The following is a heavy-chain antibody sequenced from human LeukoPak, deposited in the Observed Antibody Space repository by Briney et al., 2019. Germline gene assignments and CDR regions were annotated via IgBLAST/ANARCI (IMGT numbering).Heavy chain of an antibody. CDR3: PRGESFAFDV. J-gene: IGHJ3*01. CDR1: GFIFSSYD. CDR2: ISRAGDRT. Sequence: GGSLRLSCVGSGFIFSSYDMGWVRQAPGKGLEWVSSISRAGDRTYYEDSVKGRFTISRDNSRNTMYLQMNSLRAEDTAAYYCPRGESFAFDVWGQGTMVTVSS. V-gene: IGHV3-23*01.